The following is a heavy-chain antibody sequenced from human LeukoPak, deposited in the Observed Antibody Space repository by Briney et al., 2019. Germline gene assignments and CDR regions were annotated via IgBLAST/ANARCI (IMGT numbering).Heavy chain of an antibody. CDR3: ARGAMVRGPLDY. Sequence: RSSETLSLTCTVSGYSISSGFYWGWIRQPPGKGLEWIGTIYHTGSTYYNPSLKSRVTISVDTSKNQFSLKLNSVTAADTAVYYCARGAMVRGPLDYWGQGTLVTVSS. J-gene: IGHJ4*02. V-gene: IGHV4-38-2*02. CDR1: GYSISSGFY. D-gene: IGHD3-10*01. CDR2: IYHTGST.